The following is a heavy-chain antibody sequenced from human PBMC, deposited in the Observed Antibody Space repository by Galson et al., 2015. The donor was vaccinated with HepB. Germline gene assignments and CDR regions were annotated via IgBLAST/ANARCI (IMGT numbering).Heavy chain of an antibody. CDR2: ISYDGSNK. J-gene: IGHJ3*02. D-gene: IGHD3-16*01. CDR1: GFTFSSYA. V-gene: IGHV3-30-3*01. CDR3: ARMNYDYVWGSFDAFDI. Sequence: SLRLSCAASGFTFSSYAMHWVRQAPGKGLEWVAVISYDGSNKYYADSVKGRFTISRDNSKNTLYLQMNSLRAEDTAVYYCARMNYDYVWGSFDAFDIWGQGTMVTVSS.